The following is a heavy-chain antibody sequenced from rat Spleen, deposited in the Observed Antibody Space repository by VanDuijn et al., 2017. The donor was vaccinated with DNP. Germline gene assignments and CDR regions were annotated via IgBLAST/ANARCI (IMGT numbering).Heavy chain of an antibody. D-gene: IGHD4-3*01. CDR1: GFTFSNYY. V-gene: IGHV5-25*01. Sequence: EVQLVESGGGLVQPGRSMKLSCAASGFTFSNYYMAWVRQAPTKGLEWVASISTGGGNIYYRDSVKGRFTISRDHARSTLYLQMDSLRSEDTATYYCARRRYNSGYVDYWGQGVMVTVS. CDR2: ISTGGGNI. CDR3: ARRRYNSGYVDY. J-gene: IGHJ2*01.